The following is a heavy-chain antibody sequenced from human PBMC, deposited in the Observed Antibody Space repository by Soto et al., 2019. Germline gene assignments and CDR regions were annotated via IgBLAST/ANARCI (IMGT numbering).Heavy chain of an antibody. CDR3: ARTAAKIPKPFDY. V-gene: IGHV4-4*07. D-gene: IGHD6-25*01. Sequence: QVHLQESGPGLVKPSETLSLTCTVSGGSMSSYYWSYIRQPAGKGLEWIGRIYMSGITDYNPSLKSRVTMSVDTSKNQCSLNLSSVTAADTAVYYGARTAAKIPKPFDYWGQGPLVTVSS. J-gene: IGHJ4*02. CDR2: IYMSGIT. CDR1: GGSMSSYY.